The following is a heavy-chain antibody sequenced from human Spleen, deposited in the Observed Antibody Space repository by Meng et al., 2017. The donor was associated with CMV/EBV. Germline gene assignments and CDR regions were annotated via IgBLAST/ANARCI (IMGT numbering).Heavy chain of an antibody. Sequence: SETLSLTCTVSGGSVSSGSYYWSWIRQPPGKGLEWIGYMYYSGSTNYNPSLKSRLTISVDTSKNQFSLKLTSVTSADTAVYYCARATVWSGNYLYFDYWGQGTLVTVSS. CDR3: ARATVWSGNYLYFDY. CDR1: GGSVSSGSYY. J-gene: IGHJ4*02. D-gene: IGHD3-3*01. CDR2: MYYSGST. V-gene: IGHV4-61*01.